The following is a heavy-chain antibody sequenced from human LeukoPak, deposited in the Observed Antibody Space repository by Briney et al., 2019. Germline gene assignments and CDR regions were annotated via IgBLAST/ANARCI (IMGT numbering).Heavy chain of an antibody. J-gene: IGHJ4*02. V-gene: IGHV4-59*01. D-gene: IGHD3-22*01. CDR3: GRWGYFDSGNYFVVDY. Sequence: SETLSLTCIVSGDSIRRYYWNWLGQAPGKALEGIGHINNNGDIDYNFSLKSRVTISMDTSKNQFSLKLSSVTAADTAVYYCGRWGYFDSGNYFVVDYWGEGTVVTVSS. CDR2: INNNGDI. CDR1: GDSIRRYY.